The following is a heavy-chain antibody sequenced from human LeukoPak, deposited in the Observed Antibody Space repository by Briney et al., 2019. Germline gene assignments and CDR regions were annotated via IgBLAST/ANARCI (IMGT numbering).Heavy chain of an antibody. D-gene: IGHD3-3*01. CDR1: GFTFSSYA. Sequence: QSGGSPRLSCAASGFTFSSYAMHWVRQAPGKGLEWVAVISYDGSNKYYADSVKGRFTISRDNAKNSLYLQMNSLRAEDTAVYYCAGGGAYYDFWSGLYFQHWGQGTLVTVSS. CDR2: ISYDGSNK. CDR3: AGGGAYYDFWSGLYFQH. V-gene: IGHV3-30-3*01. J-gene: IGHJ1*01.